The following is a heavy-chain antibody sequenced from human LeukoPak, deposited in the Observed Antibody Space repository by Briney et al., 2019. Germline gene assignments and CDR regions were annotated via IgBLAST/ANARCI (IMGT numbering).Heavy chain of an antibody. D-gene: IGHD3-3*01. CDR3: ARALGLYYDFWSGPNAFDI. Sequence: SVKVSCKASGGTFSSYAISWVRQAPGQGLEWMGGIIPIFGTANYAQKFQGRVTITADESTSTAYMELSSLRSEDTAVYYCARALGLYYDFWSGPNAFDIWGQGTMVTVSS. CDR1: GGTFSSYA. CDR2: IIPIFGTA. V-gene: IGHV1-69*01. J-gene: IGHJ3*02.